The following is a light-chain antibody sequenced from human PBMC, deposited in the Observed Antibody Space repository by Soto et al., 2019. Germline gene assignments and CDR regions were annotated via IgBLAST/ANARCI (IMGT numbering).Light chain of an antibody. V-gene: IGLV2-23*01. CDR3: CSYSGSSTDWV. Sequence: QSALTQPASVSGSPGQSITISCTGTSSDIGSYNLVSWYQQHPGKAPKVMIYEGSKRPSGVSNRFSGSKSGNTASPTISGLQAEDEADYYCCSYSGSSTDWVFGGGTKLTVL. CDR2: EGS. J-gene: IGLJ3*02. CDR1: SSDIGSYNL.